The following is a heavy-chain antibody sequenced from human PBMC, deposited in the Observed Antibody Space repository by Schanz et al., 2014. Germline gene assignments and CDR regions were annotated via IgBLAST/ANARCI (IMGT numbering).Heavy chain of an antibody. Sequence: VQLVESGGGVVQPGRSLRLSCAGSGFSFSGFGMHWVRQAPGKGLEWVSYINGGGETTYYADSVRGRFTISRDNAKNSLFLQMNSLRAEDTAKYYCARGNYGMDVWGQGTTVTVSS. CDR1: GFSFSGFG. CDR3: ARGNYGMDV. V-gene: IGHV3-48*04. CDR2: INGGGETT. J-gene: IGHJ6*02.